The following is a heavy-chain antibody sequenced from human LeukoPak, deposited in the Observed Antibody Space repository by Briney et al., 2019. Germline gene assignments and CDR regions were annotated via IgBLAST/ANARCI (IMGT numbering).Heavy chain of an antibody. Sequence: GGSLRLSCVASGITFSSYSMNWVRQAPGKGLEWVSYISSFSGTINYADSVKGRFTISRDNAKNSLYLQMNSLRAEDTAVYYCAKDFSSGWYFNHFDYWGQGTLVTVSS. V-gene: IGHV3-48*01. CDR3: AKDFSSGWYFNHFDY. CDR2: ISSFSGTI. D-gene: IGHD6-19*01. J-gene: IGHJ4*02. CDR1: GITFSSYS.